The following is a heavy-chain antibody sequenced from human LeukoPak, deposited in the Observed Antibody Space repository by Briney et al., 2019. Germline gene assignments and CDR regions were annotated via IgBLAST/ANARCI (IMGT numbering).Heavy chain of an antibody. J-gene: IGHJ4*02. D-gene: IGHD1-26*01. Sequence: GGSLRLSCAASGFTFSSYSMNWVRQAPGKGLEWVSSISSESSHMLYADSVKGRFTISRDNAKNSLYLQMNSLRVEDTAVYYCARPSHMGYYFDYWGQGTLVTVSS. V-gene: IGHV3-21*01. CDR3: ARPSHMGYYFDY. CDR1: GFTFSSYS. CDR2: ISSESSHM.